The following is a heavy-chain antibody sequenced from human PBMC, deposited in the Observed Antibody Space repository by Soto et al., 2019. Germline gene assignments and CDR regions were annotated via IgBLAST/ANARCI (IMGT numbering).Heavy chain of an antibody. D-gene: IGHD2-21*02. CDR3: ARAVYCGDDCYSYGMDV. Sequence: QVQVVPSGDEVKKPGASVKIPCKTSGYSFTDDYLHWGRQAAGQGLEWAGWINPHRGSTNFAQKFLGRVSMIGDTSISTAYMELFSLASDDTAMYYCARAVYCGDDCYSYGMDVWGQGTTVTVSS. CDR1: GYSFTDDY. V-gene: IGHV1-2*02. J-gene: IGHJ6*02. CDR2: INPHRGST.